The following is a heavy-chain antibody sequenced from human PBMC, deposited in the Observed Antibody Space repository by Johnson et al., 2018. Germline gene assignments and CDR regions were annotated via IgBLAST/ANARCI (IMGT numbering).Heavy chain of an antibody. Sequence: VQLQESGGGFVQPGGSLKLSCAASGFTFSGSAMHWVRQASGKGLEWVGRIRSKANSYATAYAASVKGRFTISRDDSKNTAYLQMNSLKTEDTAVYYCTSRTLSTMKKDVWGQGTTVTVSS. CDR3: TSRTLSTMKKDV. D-gene: IGHD1-14*01. CDR2: IRSKANSYAT. V-gene: IGHV3-73*02. CDR1: GFTFSGSA. J-gene: IGHJ6*02.